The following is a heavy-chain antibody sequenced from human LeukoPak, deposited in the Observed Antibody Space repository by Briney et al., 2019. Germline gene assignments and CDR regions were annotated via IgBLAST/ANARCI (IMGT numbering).Heavy chain of an antibody. J-gene: IGHJ4*02. CDR1: GFTVSSYS. CDR2: ISSSSSTI. V-gene: IGHV3-48*01. Sequence: PGGSLRLSCAASGFTVSSYSMNWVRQAPGKGLEWVSYISSSSSTIYYADSVKGRFTISRDNAKNSLDLQMNSRRAENTAVYYCARQGGRIVGIAARRNDYCGQGNLVTASS. D-gene: IGHD6-6*01. CDR3: ARQGGRIVGIAARRNDY.